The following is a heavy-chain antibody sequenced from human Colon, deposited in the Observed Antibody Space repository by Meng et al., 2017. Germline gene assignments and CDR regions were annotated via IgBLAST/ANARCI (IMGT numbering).Heavy chain of an antibody. V-gene: IGHV3-48*03. Sequence: GESLKISCAASGFTFSSYEMNWVRQAPGKGLEWVPYISSSGSTIYYADSVKGRFTISRDNAKNSLYLQMNSLRAEDTAVYYCARDLGDYYGSGSYYSEYNWFDPWGQGTLVTVSS. CDR1: GFTFSSYE. D-gene: IGHD3-10*01. CDR3: ARDLGDYYGSGSYYSEYNWFDP. J-gene: IGHJ5*02. CDR2: ISSSGSTI.